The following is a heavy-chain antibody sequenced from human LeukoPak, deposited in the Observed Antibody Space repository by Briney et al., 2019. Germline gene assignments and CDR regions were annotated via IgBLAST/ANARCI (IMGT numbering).Heavy chain of an antibody. J-gene: IGHJ3*02. CDR3: ARGLVTTGTDAFDI. CDR2: IYSGGGA. Sequence: GGSLRLSCAASGFTVSNNYMNWVRQAPGKGLEWVSIIYSGGGAYYPDSVKGRFTISRDNSKNTLYLQMNSLKAEDTAVYYCARGLVTTGTDAFDIWGQGTMVIVSS. CDR1: GFTVSNNY. D-gene: IGHD4-17*01. V-gene: IGHV3-66*01.